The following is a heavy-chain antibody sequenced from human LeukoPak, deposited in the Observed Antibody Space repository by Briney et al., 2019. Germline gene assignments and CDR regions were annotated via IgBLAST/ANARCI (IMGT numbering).Heavy chain of an antibody. CDR2: FDPEDGET. CDR3: ARLCSSTSCYASYYMDV. V-gene: IGHV1-24*01. D-gene: IGHD2-2*01. CDR1: GYTLTELS. Sequence: ASVKVSCKVSGYTLTELSMHWVRQAPGKGLEWMGGFDPEDGETIYAQKFQGRVTMTEDTSTDTAYMELSSLRSEDTAVYYCARLCSSTSCYASYYMDVWGKGTTVTVSS. J-gene: IGHJ6*03.